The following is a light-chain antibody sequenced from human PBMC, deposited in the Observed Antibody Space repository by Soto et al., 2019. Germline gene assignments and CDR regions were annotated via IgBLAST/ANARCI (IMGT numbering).Light chain of an antibody. J-gene: IGLJ1*01. V-gene: IGLV2-14*01. CDR2: EVS. CDR1: SSDVGGYNY. Sequence: QSALTQPASVSGSPGQSITISCTGTSSDVGGYNYVSWYQQHPGKAPKLMIYEVSNRPSGVSNRFSGSKSGNTASLTISGLKAEDEADYYFSSYTSSSTLVFGTGTKLTVL. CDR3: SSYTSSSTLV.